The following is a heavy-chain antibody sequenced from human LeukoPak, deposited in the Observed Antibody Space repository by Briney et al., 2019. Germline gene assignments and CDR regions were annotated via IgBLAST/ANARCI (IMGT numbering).Heavy chain of an antibody. CDR1: GFSVSSKY. D-gene: IGHD5-18*01. CDR2: LYSGGST. CDR3: TRSDTTMVRFDY. V-gene: IGHV3-53*01. Sequence: TGGSLRLSCATSGFSVSSKYMSWVRQAPGKGLEWVSVLYSGGSTYYADSVKGRFTISRDNSRNTLFLQMNSLRVEDTAIYYCTRSDTTMVRFDYWGLGTLATVSS. J-gene: IGHJ4*02.